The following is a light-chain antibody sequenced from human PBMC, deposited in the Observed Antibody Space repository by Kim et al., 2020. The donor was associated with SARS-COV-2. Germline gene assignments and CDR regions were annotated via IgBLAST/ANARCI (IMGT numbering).Light chain of an antibody. V-gene: IGKV1-5*01. J-gene: IGKJ2*03. Sequence: LSASEGDRVTIPCRASQSIITWLAWYQQKPGKAPKLLIYDASSLDIGFPSRFSGSGSGIEFTLTISSLQPDDFATYYCQQYGSYCFGQGTKVDIK. CDR1: QSIITW. CDR2: DAS. CDR3: QQYGSYC.